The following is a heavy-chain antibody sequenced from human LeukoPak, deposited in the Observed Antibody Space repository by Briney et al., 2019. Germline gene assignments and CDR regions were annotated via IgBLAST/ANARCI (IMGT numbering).Heavy chain of an antibody. CDR3: ARAYYHGSGSYYNDY. CDR2: ISSISTTI. D-gene: IGHD3-10*01. V-gene: IGHV3-48*01. J-gene: IGHJ4*02. Sequence: GGSLRLSCAASGFTFSSYWMHWVRQAPGKGLEWVSYISSISTTIYYADSVKGRFTISRDKAKNSLYLQMNSLRAEDTAVYYCARAYYHGSGSYYNDYWGQGTLVTVSS. CDR1: GFTFSSYW.